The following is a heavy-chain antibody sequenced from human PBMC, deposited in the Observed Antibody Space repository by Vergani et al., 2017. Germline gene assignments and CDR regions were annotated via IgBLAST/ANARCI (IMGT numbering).Heavy chain of an antibody. CDR1: GFIFSDYY. CDR3: ARDQGYYYGSGLRAFSAFDI. J-gene: IGHJ3*02. CDR2: ISSSSSYT. Sequence: QVQLVESGGGLVKPGGSLRLSCAASGFIFSDYYMSWIRQAPGKGLEWVSYISSSSSYTNYADSVKGRFTISRDNAKNSLYLQMNSLRAEDTAVYYCARDQGYYYGSGLRAFSAFDIWGQGTMVTVSS. D-gene: IGHD3-10*01. V-gene: IGHV3-11*05.